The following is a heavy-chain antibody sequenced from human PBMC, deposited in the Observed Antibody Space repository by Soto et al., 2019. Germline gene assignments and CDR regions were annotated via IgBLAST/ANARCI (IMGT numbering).Heavy chain of an antibody. CDR1: GYTFTSYG. CDR2: ISAYNGNT. D-gene: IGHD1-7*01. Sequence: GASVKVSCKASGYTFTSYGISWVRQAPGQGLEWMGWISAYNGNTNYAQKLQGRVTMTTDTSTSTAYMELRSLRSDDTAVYYCARHSAYNWNYAYYYYGMDVWGQGTTVTVSS. V-gene: IGHV1-18*04. J-gene: IGHJ6*02. CDR3: ARHSAYNWNYAYYYYGMDV.